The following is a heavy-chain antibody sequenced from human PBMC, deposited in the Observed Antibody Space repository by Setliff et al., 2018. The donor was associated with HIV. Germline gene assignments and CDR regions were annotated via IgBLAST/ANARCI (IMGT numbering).Heavy chain of an antibody. CDR1: GGTFGIYG. CDR3: ARESACSSTSCPKVLDY. Sequence: GASVKVSCKASGGTFGIYGISWVRQAPGQGLEWMGGTTPMFGTANYAQKFQGRVTITADESTNTGYMELSGLRFEDTAVYYCARESACSSTSCPKVLDYWGQGTLVTVSS. J-gene: IGHJ4*02. D-gene: IGHD2-2*01. V-gene: IGHV1-69*13. CDR2: TTPMFGTA.